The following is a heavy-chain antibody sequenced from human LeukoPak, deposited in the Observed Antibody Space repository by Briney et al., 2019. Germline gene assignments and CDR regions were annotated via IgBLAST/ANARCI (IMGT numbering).Heavy chain of an antibody. CDR2: INPKSGDT. CDR1: GYTFIYCY. V-gene: IGHV1-2*02. D-gene: IGHD3-3*02. Sequence: ASVKVSCKASGYTFIYCYIDWVRQAPGQGLECVGWINPKSGDTYSPQRFQGRVTMTRDASISTAYMELSSMRSDDTAVYFCARVRLADERAWAYWGQGTLVTVSS. J-gene: IGHJ4*02. CDR3: ARVRLADERAWAY.